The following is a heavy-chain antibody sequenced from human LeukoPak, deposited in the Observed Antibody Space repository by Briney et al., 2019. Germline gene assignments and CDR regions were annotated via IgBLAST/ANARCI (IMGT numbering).Heavy chain of an antibody. J-gene: IGHJ4*02. CDR1: GGTFSSYA. CDR3: AGGGEGNFDY. V-gene: IGHV1-69*05. D-gene: IGHD3-10*01. Sequence: GSSVKVSCKAFGGTFSSYAISWVRQAPGQGLEWMGGIIPIFGTANYAQKFQGRVTITTDESTSTAYMELSSLRSEDTAVYYCAGGGEGNFDYWGQGTLVTVSS. CDR2: IIPIFGTA.